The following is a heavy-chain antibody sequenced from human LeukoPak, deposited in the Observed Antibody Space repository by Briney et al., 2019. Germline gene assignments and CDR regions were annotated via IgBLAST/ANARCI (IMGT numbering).Heavy chain of an antibody. CDR2: INSDGSIT. V-gene: IGHV3-74*01. Sequence: PGGSLRLSCAASGLSFSNYWMHWVRQAPGKGLLWVSRINSDGSITTYADSVKGRFTISRDNAKNTLYLQMNSLRAEDTAVYYCAKSATVAGPLWGQGTLVTVSS. CDR3: AKSATVAGPL. J-gene: IGHJ4*02. CDR1: GLSFSNYW. D-gene: IGHD4-23*01.